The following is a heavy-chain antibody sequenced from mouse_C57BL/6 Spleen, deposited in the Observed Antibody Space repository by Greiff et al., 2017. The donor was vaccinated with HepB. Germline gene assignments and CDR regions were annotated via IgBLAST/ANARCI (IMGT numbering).Heavy chain of an antibody. CDR1: GYTFTDYY. D-gene: IGHD2-3*01. CDR2: INPNNGGT. Sequence: VQLQQSGPELVKPGASVKISCKASGYTFTDYYMNWVKQSHGKSLEWIGDINPNNGGTSYNQKFKGKATLTVDKSSSTAYMELRSLTSEDSAVYYCARPSGGYYDYYAMDYWGQGTSVTVSS. V-gene: IGHV1-26*01. CDR3: ARPSGGYYDYYAMDY. J-gene: IGHJ4*01.